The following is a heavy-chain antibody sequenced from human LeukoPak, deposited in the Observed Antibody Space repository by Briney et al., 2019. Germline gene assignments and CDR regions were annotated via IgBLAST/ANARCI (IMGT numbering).Heavy chain of an antibody. V-gene: IGHV4-4*07. CDR1: GGSISSYY. J-gene: IGHJ5*02. CDR2: IYTSGTT. Sequence: SETLSLTCTVSGGSISSYYWSWIRQPAGKGLEWIGRIYTSGTTNYSPSLKSRVTMSVDTSKNQFSLKLSSVTAADTAVYYCARDLTTITLVRGAVNWFDPWGQGTLVTVSS. D-gene: IGHD3-10*01. CDR3: ARDLTTITLVRGAVNWFDP.